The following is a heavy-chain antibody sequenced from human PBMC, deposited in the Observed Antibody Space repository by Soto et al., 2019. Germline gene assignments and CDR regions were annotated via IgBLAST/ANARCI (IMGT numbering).Heavy chain of an antibody. CDR1: GFTLSMYS. J-gene: IGHJ6*02. D-gene: IGHD2-21*02. CDR2: IPQEGSDG. V-gene: IGHV3-7*03. CDR3: ARDQLILPAHDFFYGSDV. Sequence: GGSLRLSFEVSGFTLSMYSMTWVRQAPGKGLEWVAKIPQEGSDGHYVDSVKGRFTISRDNAKNSVYLQMNSLRAEDTAVYYCARDQLILPAHDFFYGSDVWGQGAKVTVSS.